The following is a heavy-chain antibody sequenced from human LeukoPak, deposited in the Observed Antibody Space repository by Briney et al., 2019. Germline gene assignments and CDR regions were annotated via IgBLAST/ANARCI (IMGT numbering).Heavy chain of an antibody. J-gene: IGHJ4*02. CDR1: GFTFSSYG. V-gene: IGHV3-30*18. D-gene: IGHD3-3*01. CDR2: XXXDGSNK. CDR3: AKELKNYDFWSGSPPGY. Sequence: GRSLRLSCAASGFTFSSYGMXWVRQAPGKGLEWVAXXXXDGSNKYYADSVKGRFTISRDNSKNTLYLQMNSLRAEDTAEYYCAKELKNYDFWSGSPPGYWGQGTLVTVSS.